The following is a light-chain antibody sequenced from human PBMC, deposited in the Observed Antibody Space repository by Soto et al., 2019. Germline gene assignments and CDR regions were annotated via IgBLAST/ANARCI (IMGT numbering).Light chain of an antibody. CDR2: DAS. Sequence: DIHMRSSPSTMSASVSVKVEILSRDCQSISSWLAWYQQKPGKAPKLLIYDASSLESGVPSRFSGSGSGTEFTLTISSLQPDDFATYYCQQYNSYAWTFGQGTKVDIK. CDR1: QSISSW. CDR3: QQYNSYAWT. J-gene: IGKJ1*01. V-gene: IGKV1-5*02.